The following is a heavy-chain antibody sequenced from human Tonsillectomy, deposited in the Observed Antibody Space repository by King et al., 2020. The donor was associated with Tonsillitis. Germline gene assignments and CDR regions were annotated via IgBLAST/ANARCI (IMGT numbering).Heavy chain of an antibody. J-gene: IGHJ6*02. CDR1: GYRFTSYW. V-gene: IGHV5-10-1*03. CDR2: IDPSDSYT. Sequence: VQLVESGAEVKKPGESLRISCKCSGYRFTSYWISWVRQLPGKGLEWMGRIDPSDSYTNYKPSFQGHVTMSVDKSISTAYLQWSSLKASDTAMYFCARFGANEYDSIDYYYYAFDVWGQGTTVTVSS. CDR3: ARFGANEYDSIDYYYYAFDV. D-gene: IGHD3-10*01.